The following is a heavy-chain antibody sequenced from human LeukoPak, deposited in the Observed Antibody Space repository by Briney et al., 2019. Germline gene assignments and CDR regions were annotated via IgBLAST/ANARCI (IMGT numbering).Heavy chain of an antibody. D-gene: IGHD5-18*01. V-gene: IGHV4-4*07. CDR3: ARDRSGYTFDD. CDR2: IYISGST. CDR1: GGSISSYY. J-gene: IGHJ4*02. Sequence: SETLSLTCSVSGGSISSYYWSWIRQSAGRGLEWIGRIYISGSTNYSPSLKSRVTMSVDTSKNQFSLNLISVTAADTAVYYCARDRSGYTFDDWGQGTLVTVSS.